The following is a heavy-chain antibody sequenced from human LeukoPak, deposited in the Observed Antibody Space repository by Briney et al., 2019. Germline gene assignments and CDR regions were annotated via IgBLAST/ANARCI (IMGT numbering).Heavy chain of an antibody. J-gene: IGHJ4*02. V-gene: IGHV3-30*02. CDR1: GFTFSSYG. Sequence: PGGSLRLSCAASGFTFSSYGMHWVRQAPGKGLEWVIFIGYDGSNKYYADSVKGRFTISRDNSKNTLFLQMNSLRAEDTAVYYCAKRGNAWDFDYWGQGTLVTVSS. CDR2: IGYDGSNK. CDR3: AKRGNAWDFDY.